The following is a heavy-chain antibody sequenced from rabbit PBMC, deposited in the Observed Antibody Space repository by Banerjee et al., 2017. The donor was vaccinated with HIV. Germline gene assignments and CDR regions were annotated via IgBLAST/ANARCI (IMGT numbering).Heavy chain of an antibody. J-gene: IGHJ4*01. V-gene: IGHV1S45*01. CDR2: IDTGSTSSS. CDR1: GFTISTTYW. CDR3: ARGALGTGYGDATFNF. D-gene: IGHD6-1*01. Sequence: QEQLEESGGDLVKPEGSLTLTCTASGFTISTTYWTCWVRQAPGKGLEWIACIDTGSTSSSYYASWAKGRFTISKTSSTTVTLQMTSLTAADTATYFCARGALGTGYGDATFNFWGPGTLVTVS.